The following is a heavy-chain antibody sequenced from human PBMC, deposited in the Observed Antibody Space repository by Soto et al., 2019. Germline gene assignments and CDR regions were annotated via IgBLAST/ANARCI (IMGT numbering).Heavy chain of an antibody. D-gene: IGHD3-9*01. CDR3: AGIDEILGAYCYYSGMDV. CDR2: ISSSSSYI. CDR1: GFTFSSYS. J-gene: IGHJ6*02. V-gene: IGHV3-21*01. Sequence: GGSLRLSCAASGFTFSSYSMNWVRQAPGKGLEWVSSISSSSSYIYYAYSVKGRFTISRNNAKNSLYLQMNSLTAEDTAVYYCAGIDEILGAYCYYSGMDVWGQGTTVTVSS.